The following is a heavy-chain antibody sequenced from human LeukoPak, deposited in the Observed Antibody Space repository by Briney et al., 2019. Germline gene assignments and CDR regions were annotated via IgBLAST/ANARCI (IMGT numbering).Heavy chain of an antibody. J-gene: IGHJ4*02. Sequence: GGSLRLSCAASGFTFSDYYMSWIRQAPGKGLKWVSHISNSGSSKYYADSLKGRFTISRDNAGNSLYLQMNSLRAEDTAVYYCAREIIIGTLYFDYWGQGTLVTVSS. CDR2: ISNSGSSK. CDR1: GFTFSDYY. D-gene: IGHD1-20*01. CDR3: AREIIIGTLYFDY. V-gene: IGHV3-11*01.